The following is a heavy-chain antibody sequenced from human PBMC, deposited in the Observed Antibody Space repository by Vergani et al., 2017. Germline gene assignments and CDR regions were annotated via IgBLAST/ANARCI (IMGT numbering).Heavy chain of an antibody. CDR2: IYPGDSDT. CDR1: GYSFTSYW. CDR3: ARSGSYYFGHGGRGAAFDI. V-gene: IGHV5-51*03. Sequence: EVQLVQSGAEVKKPGESLKISCKGSGYSFTSYWIGWVRQMPGKGLEWMGIIYPGDSDTSYSPSFQGQVTISADKSISTAYLQWSSLKASDTAMYYCARSGSYYFGHGGRGAAFDIWGQGTMVTVSS. D-gene: IGHD1-26*01. J-gene: IGHJ3*02.